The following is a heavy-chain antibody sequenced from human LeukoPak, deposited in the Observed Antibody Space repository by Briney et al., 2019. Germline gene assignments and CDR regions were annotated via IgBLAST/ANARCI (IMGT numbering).Heavy chain of an antibody. D-gene: IGHD5-18*01. J-gene: IGHJ6*03. V-gene: IGHV1-8*02. CDR3: ARGGYSYYMDV. Sequence: ASVKVSCKASGYTFTSYDINWVRQATGQGLEWMGWMNPNSGNTGYAQKFQGRVTMTRDTSMSTAYMELSGLRSEDTAVYYCARGGYSYYMDVWGKGTTVTISS. CDR2: MNPNSGNT. CDR1: GYTFTSYD.